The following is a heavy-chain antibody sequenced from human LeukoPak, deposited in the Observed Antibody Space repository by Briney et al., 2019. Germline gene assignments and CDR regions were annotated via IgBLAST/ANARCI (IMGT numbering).Heavy chain of an antibody. D-gene: IGHD5-12*01. CDR3: ARAASGGYDYQYYYYYMDV. V-gene: IGHV1-2*02. CDR1: GYTFTGYY. J-gene: IGHJ6*03. Sequence: ASVKVSCKASGYTFTGYYMHWVRQAPGQGLEWMGWINPNSGGTNYAQKFQGRVTMTRDTSISTAYMELNRLRSDDTAVYYCARAASGGYDYQYYYYYMDVWGKGTTVTVSS. CDR2: INPNSGGT.